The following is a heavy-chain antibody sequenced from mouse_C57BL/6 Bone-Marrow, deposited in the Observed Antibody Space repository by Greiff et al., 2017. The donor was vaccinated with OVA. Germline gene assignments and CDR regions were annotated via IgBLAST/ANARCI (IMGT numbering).Heavy chain of an antibody. Sequence: VQLVESGGGLVQPGGSLSLSCAASGFTFPDYYMSWVRQPPGKALAWLGFIRNNANGYTTESSASVTGRFTISRDNSHSILYLQMNALRAEDSATYYCARWGSNYVYFDVWGTGTTVTVSS. J-gene: IGHJ1*03. CDR2: IRNNANGYTT. D-gene: IGHD2-5*01. CDR1: GFTFPDYY. V-gene: IGHV7-3*01. CDR3: ARWGSNYVYFDV.